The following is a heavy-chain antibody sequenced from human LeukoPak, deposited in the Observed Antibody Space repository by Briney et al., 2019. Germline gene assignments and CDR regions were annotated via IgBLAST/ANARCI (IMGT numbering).Heavy chain of an antibody. D-gene: IGHD3-22*01. CDR3: ARDLDYDSSGYEAKDAFDI. CDR2: ISSSGSTI. V-gene: IGHV3-48*04. CDR1: GFTFSSYA. Sequence: SGGSLRLSCAASGFTFSSYAMSWVRQAPGKGLEWVSYISSSGSTIYYADSVKGRFTISRDNAKNSLYLQMNSLRAEDTAVYYCARDLDYDSSGYEAKDAFDIWGQGTMVTVSS. J-gene: IGHJ3*02.